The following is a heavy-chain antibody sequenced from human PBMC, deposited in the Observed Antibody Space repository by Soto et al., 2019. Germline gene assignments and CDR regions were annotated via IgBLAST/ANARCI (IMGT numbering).Heavy chain of an antibody. CDR2: IWYEGGNK. J-gene: IGHJ4*02. CDR3: ARDKFLLSY. V-gene: IGHV3-33*01. CDR1: GFTFSSYG. Sequence: QVQLVESGGGVVQAGRSLRLSCAAPGFTFSSYGMHWVRQAPGKGLEWVAIIWYEGGNKYYADSVKGRFTISRDNSKNTLYLQMNSLRAEDTAVYYCARDKFLLSYWGQGTLVTVSS. D-gene: IGHD2-15*01.